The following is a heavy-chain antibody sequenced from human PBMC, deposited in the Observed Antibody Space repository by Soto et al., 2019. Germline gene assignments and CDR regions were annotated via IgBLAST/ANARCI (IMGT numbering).Heavy chain of an antibody. V-gene: IGHV1-18*04. CDR2: ISTYNGNT. CDR1: GYSFSDYG. CDR3: ARSGYSSGWYLGTGMDV. J-gene: IGHJ6*02. Sequence: QVQLVQSGAEVKKPGASLKVSCQASGYSFSDYGIAWVRQAPGHGLAWVGWISTYNGNTNYAQKFQGRVTMTTDTSANTAYMELRSLRSDDTAMYYCARSGYSSGWYLGTGMDVWGQGTPVTVSS. D-gene: IGHD6-19*01.